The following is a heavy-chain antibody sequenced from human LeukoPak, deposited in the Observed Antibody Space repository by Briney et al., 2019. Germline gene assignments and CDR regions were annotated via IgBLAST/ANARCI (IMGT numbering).Heavy chain of an antibody. Sequence: SETLSLTCTVSGGSISSYYWGWIRQPAGKGLEWIGRIYASGSTYYNPSLKSRVTMSVDTSKNQFSLKLNSVTAADTAVYYCARSSGWSWFDPWGQGTLVTVSS. CDR3: ARSSGWSWFDP. CDR1: GGSISSYY. D-gene: IGHD6-19*01. J-gene: IGHJ5*02. V-gene: IGHV4-4*07. CDR2: IYASGST.